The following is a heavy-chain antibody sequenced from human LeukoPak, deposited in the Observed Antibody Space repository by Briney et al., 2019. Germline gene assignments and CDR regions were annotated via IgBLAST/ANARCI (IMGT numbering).Heavy chain of an antibody. CDR2: MNPNSGNT. CDR1: GYTFTSYD. V-gene: IGHV1-8*01. J-gene: IGHJ4*02. CDR3: ARDFYSYVVRYYFDY. D-gene: IGHD2-15*01. Sequence: ASVKVSCKASGYTFTSYDINWVRQATGHGLEWMGWMNPNSGNTGYAQKFQGRVTMTRNTSISTAYMELSSLRSEDTAVYYCARDFYSYVVRYYFDYWGQGTLVTVSS.